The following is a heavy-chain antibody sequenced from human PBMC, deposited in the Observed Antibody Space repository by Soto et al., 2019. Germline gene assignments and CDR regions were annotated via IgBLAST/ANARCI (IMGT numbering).Heavy chain of an antibody. Sequence: QVQLVESGGGVVQPGRSLRLSCAASGFSISRSAMHWVRQAPGKGLEWVAVIAYDGSNRWYADSAKGRFTISRDNSKNTVYLQMSSLRGEDTAVYYCARDLQAGIDNVNWFAPWGQGTLVTVSS. D-gene: IGHD1-1*01. CDR2: IAYDGSNR. CDR3: ARDLQAGIDNVNWFAP. V-gene: IGHV3-30*04. J-gene: IGHJ5*02. CDR1: GFSISRSA.